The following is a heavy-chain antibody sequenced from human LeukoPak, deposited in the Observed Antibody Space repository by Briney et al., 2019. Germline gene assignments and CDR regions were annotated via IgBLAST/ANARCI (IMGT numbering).Heavy chain of an antibody. V-gene: IGHV3-21*01. CDR1: GSIFSSYS. CDR2: ISSSSDYI. Sequence: GGSLILSCAASGSIFSSYSMNWVRPAPGKGLEWVSSISSSSDYIYYADYVKGRFTISRDNAKNSLYLQMNSLGVEDTAVYYCYPHYYGSGSLSWLDPWGQGTLVTVSS. CDR3: YPHYYGSGSLSWLDP. J-gene: IGHJ5*02. D-gene: IGHD3-10*01.